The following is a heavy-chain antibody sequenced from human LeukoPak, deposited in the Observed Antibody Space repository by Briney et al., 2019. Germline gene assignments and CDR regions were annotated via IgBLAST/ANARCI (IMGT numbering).Heavy chain of an antibody. J-gene: IGHJ5*02. D-gene: IGHD6-19*01. CDR1: GYTFIGYY. Sequence: ASVKVSCKASGYTFIGYYMHWVRQAPGQGLEWMGWINPNSGGTNYAQKFQGRVTMTRDTSISTAYMELSRLRSDDTAVYYCARSPRSGINWFDPWGQGTLVTVSS. CDR2: INPNSGGT. V-gene: IGHV1-2*02. CDR3: ARSPRSGINWFDP.